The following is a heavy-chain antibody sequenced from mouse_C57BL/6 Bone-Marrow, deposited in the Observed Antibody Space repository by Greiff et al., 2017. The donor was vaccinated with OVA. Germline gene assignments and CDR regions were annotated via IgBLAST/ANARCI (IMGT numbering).Heavy chain of an antibody. V-gene: IGHV1-82*01. D-gene: IGHD1-1*01. CDR2: IYPGDGDT. J-gene: IGHJ2*01. Sequence: QVQLKQSGPELVKPGASVKISCKASGYAFSSSWINWVKQRPGKGLEWIGRIYPGDGDTNYNGKFKGKATLTADKSSSTAYMQLSSLTSEDSAVYFCARFHYGSSYFDYWGQGTTLTVSS. CDR3: ARFHYGSSYFDY. CDR1: GYAFSSSW.